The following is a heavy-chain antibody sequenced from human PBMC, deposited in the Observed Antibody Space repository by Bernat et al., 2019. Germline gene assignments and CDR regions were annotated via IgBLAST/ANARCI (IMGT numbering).Heavy chain of an antibody. CDR3: AKNYDILTGYSDAFDI. V-gene: IGHV3-23*01. D-gene: IGHD3-9*01. Sequence: EVQLLESGGGLVQPGGSLRLSCAASGFTFNTYGMSWVRQAPGKGLEWVSGISGSGGSTYYADSVKGRFTISRDNSKNTLYLQMNSLRAEDTAVYYCAKNYDILTGYSDAFDIWGQGTMVTVSS. CDR1: GFTFNTYG. J-gene: IGHJ3*02. CDR2: ISGSGGST.